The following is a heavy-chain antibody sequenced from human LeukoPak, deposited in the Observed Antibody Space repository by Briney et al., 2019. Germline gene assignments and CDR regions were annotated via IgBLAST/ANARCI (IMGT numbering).Heavy chain of an antibody. J-gene: IGHJ2*01. Sequence: SETLSLTCTVSGDSISRGRYYWSWVRQPAGKELEWIGRIYASGKTDYNPSLKSRVTISVDTSKNQFSLKLSSVTAADTAVYYCARGHYDFWSGYWYFDLWGRGTLVTVSS. CDR1: GDSISRGRYY. V-gene: IGHV4-61*02. CDR2: IYASGKT. CDR3: ARGHYDFWSGYWYFDL. D-gene: IGHD3-3*01.